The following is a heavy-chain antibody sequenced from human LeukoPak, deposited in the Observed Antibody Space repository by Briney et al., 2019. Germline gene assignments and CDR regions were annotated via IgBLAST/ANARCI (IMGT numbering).Heavy chain of an antibody. CDR1: GGSISSSSYY. V-gene: IGHV4-39*01. D-gene: IGHD3-9*01. Sequence: KPSETLSLTCTVSGGSISSSSYYWGWIRQPPGKGLEWIGSIYYSGSTYYNPSLKSRVTISVDTSKNQFSLKLSSVTAADTAVYYCAMAVLYFDWPAHFDYWGQGTLVTVSS. J-gene: IGHJ4*02. CDR3: AMAVLYFDWPAHFDY. CDR2: IYYSGST.